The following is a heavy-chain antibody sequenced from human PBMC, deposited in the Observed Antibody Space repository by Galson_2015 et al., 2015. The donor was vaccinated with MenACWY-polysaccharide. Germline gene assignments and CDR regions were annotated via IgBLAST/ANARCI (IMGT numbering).Heavy chain of an antibody. V-gene: IGHV4-4*07. Sequence: SETLSLTCTVSGASISNYYWTWIRQPAGKGLEWIGRVYASGSTNSNPSLKSRLTMSVDTSKNQFSLGLSSVTAADTAIYYFARVRGGQWPRYSMDVWCQGTSVTVSS. CDR2: VYASGST. CDR3: ARVRGGQWPRYSMDV. D-gene: IGHD6-19*01. CDR1: GASISNYY. J-gene: IGHJ6*02.